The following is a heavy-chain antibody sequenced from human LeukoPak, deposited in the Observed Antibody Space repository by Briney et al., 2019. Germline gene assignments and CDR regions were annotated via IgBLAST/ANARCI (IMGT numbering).Heavy chain of an antibody. CDR2: ITSNGDNT. CDR1: GFTFRSSA. J-gene: IGHJ4*02. Sequence: GGSLRLSCAASGFTFRSSAMHWVRQAPGKGLEYVSAITSNGDNTYYADSVKGRFTISRDNSKNTLLLQMGSLRAEDMALYYCARALPSGYYDYWGQGTLVTVSS. D-gene: IGHD3-22*01. CDR3: ARALPSGYYDY. V-gene: IGHV3-64*02.